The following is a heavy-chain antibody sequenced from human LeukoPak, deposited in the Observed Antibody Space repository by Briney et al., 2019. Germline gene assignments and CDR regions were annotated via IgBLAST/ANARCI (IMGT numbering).Heavy chain of an antibody. D-gene: IGHD2-2*01. V-gene: IGHV3-23*01. J-gene: IGHJ3*02. CDR2: ISGSGGST. CDR3: AKNKGGGYCSSTSCYDAFDI. CDR1: GFTFSSYA. Sequence: PGGTLRLSCAASGFTFSSYAMSWVRQAPGKGLEWVSAISGSGGSTYYADSVKGRFTISRDNSKNTLYLQMNSLRAEDTAVYSCAKNKGGGYCSSTSCYDAFDIWGQGTMVTVSS.